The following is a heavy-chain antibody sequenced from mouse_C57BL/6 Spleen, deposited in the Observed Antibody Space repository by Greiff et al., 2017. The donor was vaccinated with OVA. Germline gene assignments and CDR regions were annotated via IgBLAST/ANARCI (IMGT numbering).Heavy chain of an antibody. J-gene: IGHJ3*01. D-gene: IGHD2-2*01. CDR2: IDPENGDT. CDR1: GFNIKDDY. V-gene: IGHV14-4*01. Sequence: VQLQQSGAELVRPGASVKLSCTASGFNIKDDYMHWVKQRPEQGLEWIGWIDPENGDTEYASKFQGKATITADTSSNTSYLQLSSLTSEDTAVYYCTTSCGYDGTFAYWGQGTLVTVSA. CDR3: TTSCGYDGTFAY.